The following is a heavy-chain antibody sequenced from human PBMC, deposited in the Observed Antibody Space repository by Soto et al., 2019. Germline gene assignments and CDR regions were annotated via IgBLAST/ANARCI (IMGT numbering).Heavy chain of an antibody. V-gene: IGHV4-59*08. CDR2: VHDSWGS. J-gene: IGHJ6*02. CDR3: ARQGFGALHGLLDV. D-gene: IGHD3-10*01. Sequence: QVPLQESGPGLVKPSETLSLSCTVAGGSISNYYWSWFRQTPGKGLEWIGCVHDSWGSNYNPSLKSRVALSLDTSKSQFSLKLTSVTATDTAVYYCARQGFGALHGLLDVWGQGTTVTVSS. CDR1: GGSISNYY.